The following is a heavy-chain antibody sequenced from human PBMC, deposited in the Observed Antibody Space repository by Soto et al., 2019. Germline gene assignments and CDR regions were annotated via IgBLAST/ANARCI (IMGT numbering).Heavy chain of an antibody. CDR3: ATDRAMYARRLFPGMDV. CDR2: IYYSGST. Sequence: SETLSLTCTVSGGSVSSGSYYWSWIRQPPGKGLEWIGYIYYSGSTNYNPSLKSRVTISVDTSKNQFSLKLSSVTAADTAVYYCATDRAMYARRLFPGMDVWGQGTTVTVSS. V-gene: IGHV4-61*01. J-gene: IGHJ6*02. D-gene: IGHD2-8*01. CDR1: GGSVSSGSYY.